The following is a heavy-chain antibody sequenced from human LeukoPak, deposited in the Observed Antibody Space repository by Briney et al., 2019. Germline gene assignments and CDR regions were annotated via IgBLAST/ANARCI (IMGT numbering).Heavy chain of an antibody. CDR2: ISGSGGST. J-gene: IGHJ4*02. CDR1: GFTFRNYS. D-gene: IGHD1-1*01. CDR3: AKGMEIDY. Sequence: GGSLRLSCAASGFTFRNYSVNWVRQAPGKGLEWVSAISGSGGSTYYADSVKGRFTISRDNSKNTLYLQMNSLRAEDTAVYYCAKGMEIDYWGQGTLVTVSS. V-gene: IGHV3-23*01.